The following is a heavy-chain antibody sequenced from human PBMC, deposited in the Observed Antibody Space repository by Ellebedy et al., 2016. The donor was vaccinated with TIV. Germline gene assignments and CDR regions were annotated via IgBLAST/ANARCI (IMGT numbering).Heavy chain of an antibody. CDR3: GTGRHYLGS. J-gene: IGHJ5*02. D-gene: IGHD1-1*01. CDR1: GFTFSDHS. CDR2: IPSGGGDI. Sequence: GGFLRLSXTGFGFTFSDHSLSWVRQAPGRGLEWVSYIPSGGGDIFYADSVKGRFVISRDNAKDSLYLQMNILRAEDTALYFCGTGRHYLGSWGQGALVTVSS. V-gene: IGHV3-11*01.